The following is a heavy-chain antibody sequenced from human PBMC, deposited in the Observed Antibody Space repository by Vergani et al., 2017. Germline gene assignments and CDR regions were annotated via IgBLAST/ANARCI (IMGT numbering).Heavy chain of an antibody. V-gene: IGHV1-46*01. CDR2: INPSGGST. D-gene: IGHD3-9*01. Sequence: VQLVQSGAEVKKPGASVKVSCKASGYTFTSYYMHWVRQAPGQGIDWMGIINPSGGSTSYAQKFQGGVTMTRDTSTSTVYMELSSLRSEDPAVYYCARDGDILTGLPDPWGQGTLVTVSS. CDR3: ARDGDILTGLPDP. J-gene: IGHJ5*02. CDR1: GYTFTSYY.